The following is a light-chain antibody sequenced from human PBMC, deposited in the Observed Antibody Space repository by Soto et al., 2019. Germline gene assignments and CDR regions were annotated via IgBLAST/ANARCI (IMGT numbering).Light chain of an antibody. Sequence: IVSRQTPTSRSESPGARDTLSCRASRSVGSDLAWYQQKPGQAPRLLIYGVSTRATGVPARFSGSGSRTDFTLTIRRREPEDFAVYYCQQHGRANTLGRGTKVDI. J-gene: IGKJ2*01. CDR2: GVS. CDR3: QQHGRANT. CDR1: RSVGSD. V-gene: IGKV3-15*01.